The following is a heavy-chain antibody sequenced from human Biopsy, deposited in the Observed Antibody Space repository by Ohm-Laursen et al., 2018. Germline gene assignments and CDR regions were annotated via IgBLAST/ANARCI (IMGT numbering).Heavy chain of an antibody. V-gene: IGHV4-59*12. CDR2: IYFTGRT. Sequence: PGTLSLTCIVPGGPIDSYYWSWIRQPPGKALEWIGYIYFTGRTSYNPSLKSRVTMSVNTSKKQFSLRLSSVTAADTAVYYCASAGYNPDWNFDLWGRGTRVTVSS. CDR1: GGPIDSYY. CDR3: ASAGYNPDWNFDL. J-gene: IGHJ2*01. D-gene: IGHD5-24*01.